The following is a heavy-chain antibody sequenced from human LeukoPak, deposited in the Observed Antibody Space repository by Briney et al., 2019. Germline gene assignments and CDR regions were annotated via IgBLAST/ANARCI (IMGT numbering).Heavy chain of an antibody. Sequence: GGSLRLSCAASGFTFSSYAMSWVRQAPGKGLEWVSAISGSGGSTDYADSVKGRFTISRDNAKNTLYLQMNSLRAEDTAVYYCARWDRSGYYSFDYWGQGTLVTVSS. D-gene: IGHD3-22*01. V-gene: IGHV3-23*01. CDR3: ARWDRSGYYSFDY. CDR1: GFTFSSYA. J-gene: IGHJ4*02. CDR2: ISGSGGST.